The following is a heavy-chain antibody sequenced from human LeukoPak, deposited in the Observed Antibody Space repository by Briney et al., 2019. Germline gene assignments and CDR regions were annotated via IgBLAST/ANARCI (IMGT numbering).Heavy chain of an antibody. J-gene: IGHJ5*02. CDR2: ISSSSSTI. CDR1: GFTFSSYI. V-gene: IGHV3-48*01. CDR3: ARDLCSSTSCYAGWFDP. Sequence: GGSLRLSCAASGFTFSSYIMNWVRQAPGKGLEWVSYISSSSSTIYYADSVKGRFTISRDNAKNSLYLQMNSLRAEDTAVYYCARDLCSSTSCYAGWFDPWGQGTLVTVSS. D-gene: IGHD2-2*01.